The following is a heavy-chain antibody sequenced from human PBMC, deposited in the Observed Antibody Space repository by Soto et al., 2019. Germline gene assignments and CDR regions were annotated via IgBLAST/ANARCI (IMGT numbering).Heavy chain of an antibody. Sequence: PGGSLRLSCVASGFTFSSYAMSWVRQAPGKGLEWVSAISGSGGSTYYADSVKGRFTISRDNSKNTLYLQMNSLRAEDTAVYYSAKDKHYDFWSGYLPYMDVWGKGTTVTVSS. D-gene: IGHD3-3*01. CDR1: GFTFSSYA. V-gene: IGHV3-23*01. J-gene: IGHJ6*03. CDR2: ISGSGGST. CDR3: AKDKHYDFWSGYLPYMDV.